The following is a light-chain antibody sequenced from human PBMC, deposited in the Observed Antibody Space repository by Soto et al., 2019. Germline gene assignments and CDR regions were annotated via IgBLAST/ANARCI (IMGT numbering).Light chain of an antibody. CDR1: SSNIGSNY. V-gene: IGLV1-47*01. CDR3: AAWDDSLSGPHYV. Sequence: QSVLTQPPSASGIPGQRVTISCSGSSSNIGSNYVYWYQQLPGTAPKLLIYRNNQRPSGVPDRFSGSKSGTSASLAISGLRSEDEADYYCAAWDDSLSGPHYVFGTGTKVTVL. J-gene: IGLJ1*01. CDR2: RNN.